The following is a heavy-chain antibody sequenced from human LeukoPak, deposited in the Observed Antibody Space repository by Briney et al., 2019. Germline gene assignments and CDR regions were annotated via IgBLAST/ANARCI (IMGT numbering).Heavy chain of an antibody. CDR3: XXXXYYXFWSGYSDY. D-gene: IGHD3-3*01. Sequence: GGSLRLSCAASGFTFSDYYMSWIRQAPGKGLEWVSYISSSGSTIYYADSVKGRFTISRDNAKNSLYLQMNSLRAEDTAADYXXXXXYYXFWSGYSDYWGQGTLVTVSS. V-gene: IGHV3-11*01. CDR1: GFTFSDYY. CDR2: ISSSGSTI. J-gene: IGHJ4*02.